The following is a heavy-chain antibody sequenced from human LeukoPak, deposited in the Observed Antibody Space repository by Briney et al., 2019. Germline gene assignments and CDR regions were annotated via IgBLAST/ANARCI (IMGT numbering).Heavy chain of an antibody. J-gene: IGHJ4*02. CDR1: GGSISSGGYY. Sequence: SETLSLTCTVSGGSISSGGYYWSWIRQPPGKGLEWIGYIYHSGSTYYNPSLKSRVTISVDRSKNQFSLKLSSVTAADTAVYYCARTSDCSSTSCYNPVNDYWGQGTLVTVSS. V-gene: IGHV4-30-2*01. D-gene: IGHD2-2*02. CDR3: ARTSDCSSTSCYNPVNDY. CDR2: IYHSGST.